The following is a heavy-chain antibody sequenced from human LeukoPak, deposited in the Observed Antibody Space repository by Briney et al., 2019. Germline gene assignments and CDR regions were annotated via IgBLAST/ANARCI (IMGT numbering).Heavy chain of an antibody. CDR1: GFTFSGSA. CDR3: ARDDSSGWYYFDY. Sequence: GGSLKLSCAASGFTFSGSAMHWVRQASGKGLEWVGRIRSKANSYATAYAASVKGRFTISRDDSKNTAYLQMNSLRDEDTAVYYCARDDSSGWYYFDYCGQGTLVTVSS. J-gene: IGHJ4*02. V-gene: IGHV3-73*01. D-gene: IGHD6-19*01. CDR2: IRSKANSYAT.